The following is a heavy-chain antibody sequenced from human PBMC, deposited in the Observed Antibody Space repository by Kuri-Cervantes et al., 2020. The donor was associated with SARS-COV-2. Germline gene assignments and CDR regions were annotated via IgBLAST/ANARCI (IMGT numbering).Heavy chain of an antibody. V-gene: IGHV3-13*01. Sequence: GESLKISCAASGFTFSSYDMHWVRQATGKGLEWVSAIGTTGDTYYPGSVKGRFTISRENAKNSLYLQMNSLRAGDTAVYYCARARPQVIAAAGRYYYYYGTDVWGQGTTVTVSS. J-gene: IGHJ6*02. CDR3: ARARPQVIAAAGRYYYYYGTDV. D-gene: IGHD6-13*01. CDR1: GFTFSSYD. CDR2: IGTTGDT.